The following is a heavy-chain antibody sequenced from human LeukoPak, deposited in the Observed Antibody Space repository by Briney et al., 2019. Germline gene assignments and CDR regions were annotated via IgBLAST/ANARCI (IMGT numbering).Heavy chain of an antibody. D-gene: IGHD3-10*01. CDR2: IYSGGST. CDR3: AKGGGVISYYFDY. CDR1: GFTVSSNY. J-gene: IGHJ4*02. V-gene: IGHV3-53*01. Sequence: PGGSLRLSCAASGFTVSSNYMSWVRQAPGKGLEWVSVIYSGGSTYYADSVKGRFTISRDNSKNTLYLQMNSLRAEDTAVYYCAKGGGVISYYFDYWGQGTLVTVSS.